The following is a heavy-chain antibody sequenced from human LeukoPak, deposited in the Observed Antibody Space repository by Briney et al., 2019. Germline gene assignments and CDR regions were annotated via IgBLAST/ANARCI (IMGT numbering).Heavy chain of an antibody. CDR2: ISAYNGNT. J-gene: IGHJ6*03. V-gene: IGHV1-18*01. CDR3: ARAFFPKYQLLSNYYYYYYMDV. CDR1: GYTFTSYG. Sequence: ASVKGSCKASGYTFTSYGISWVRQAPGQGLEWMGWISAYNGNTNYAQKLQGRVTMTTDTSTSTAYMELRSLRSDDTAVYYCARAFFPKYQLLSNYYYYYYMDVWGKGTTVTVSS. D-gene: IGHD2-2*01.